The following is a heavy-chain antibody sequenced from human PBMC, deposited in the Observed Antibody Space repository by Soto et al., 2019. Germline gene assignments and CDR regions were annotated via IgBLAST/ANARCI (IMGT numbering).Heavy chain of an antibody. CDR3: ARLPTTGYHSHFYYAMDV. Sequence: QSHLEQSGVEVKRPGASVKVTCKTSGYFFGNYGISWVRQAPGQGLEWMGWISPYNDNTNYAQKFQGRVTMTTDISTSTAFMELRSLRSDDTAVYFCARLPTTGYHSHFYYAMDVW. D-gene: IGHD3-9*01. J-gene: IGHJ6*01. CDR2: ISPYNDNT. CDR1: GYFFGNYG. V-gene: IGHV1-18*01.